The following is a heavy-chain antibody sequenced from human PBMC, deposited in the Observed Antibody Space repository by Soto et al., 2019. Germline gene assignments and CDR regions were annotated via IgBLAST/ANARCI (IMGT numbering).Heavy chain of an antibody. Sequence: EVKLVESGGGLVQPGGSLRLSCAASGFTFSTYWMTWVRRPPGKGLEWVANLDQDGSERYYVDSVRGRFTISRDNAKNSLYLQMNSLRAEDTVVYYCVCGGNFFVYWGQGTLVTVSP. CDR1: GFTFSTYW. J-gene: IGHJ4*02. V-gene: IGHV3-7*01. D-gene: IGHD3-16*01. CDR2: LDQDGSER. CDR3: VCGGNFFVY.